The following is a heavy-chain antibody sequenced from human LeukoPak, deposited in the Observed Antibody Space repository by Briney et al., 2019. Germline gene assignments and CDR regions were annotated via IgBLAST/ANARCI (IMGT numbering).Heavy chain of an antibody. CDR3: AKDRGLGYRSGGSCNNWFDP. J-gene: IGHJ5*02. D-gene: IGHD2-15*01. V-gene: IGHV3-23*01. CDR1: GFTFSSYA. CDR2: ISGSGGST. Sequence: GGSLRLSCAASGFTFSSYAMSWVRQAPGKGLEWVSAISGSGGSTYYADSVKGRFTISRDNSKNTLYLQMNSLRAEDTAVYYCAKDRGLGYRSGGSCNNWFDPWGQGTLVTVSS.